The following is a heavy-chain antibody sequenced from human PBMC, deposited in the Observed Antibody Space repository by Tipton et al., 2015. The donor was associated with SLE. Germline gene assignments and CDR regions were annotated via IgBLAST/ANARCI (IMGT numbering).Heavy chain of an antibody. CDR1: GGSISSGGYY. Sequence: TLSLTCTVSGGSISSGGYYWSWIRQHPGEGLEWIGYIYYSGSTYYNPSLKSRVTISVDTSKNQFSLKLSSVTAADTAVYYCASYGGSSWGDAFDIWGQGTMVTVSS. V-gene: IGHV4-31*03. D-gene: IGHD6-13*01. CDR2: IYYSGST. CDR3: ASYGGSSWGDAFDI. J-gene: IGHJ3*02.